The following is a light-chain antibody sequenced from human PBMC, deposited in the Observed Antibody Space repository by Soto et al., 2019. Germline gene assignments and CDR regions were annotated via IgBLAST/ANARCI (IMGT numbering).Light chain of an antibody. J-gene: IGLJ2*01. CDR2: EVS. V-gene: IGLV2-14*01. CDR1: SSDVGAYKY. Sequence: QSALTQPASVSGSPGQSITISCTGTSSDVGAYKYVSWYQQHPGKAPKLMIYEVSNRPSGVSNRFSGSKSGNTASLTISGLQAEDEADYYCSSYTSSSTLLVFGGGTKLTVL. CDR3: SSYTSSSTLLV.